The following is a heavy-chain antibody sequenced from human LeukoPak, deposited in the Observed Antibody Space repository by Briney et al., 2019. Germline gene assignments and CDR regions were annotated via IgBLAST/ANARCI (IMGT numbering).Heavy chain of an antibody. Sequence: SETLSLTCTVSGGSISSSSYYWGWIRQPPGKGLEWIGSVYYSGATYYNPSLNSRVTISVDTSKKQFSLKLSSVTAADTAVYYCARQHSDSYYYYGMDVWGQGTTVTVSS. CDR2: VYYSGAT. D-gene: IGHD2-21*01. CDR1: GGSISSSSYY. CDR3: ARQHSDSYYYYGMDV. J-gene: IGHJ6*02. V-gene: IGHV4-39*01.